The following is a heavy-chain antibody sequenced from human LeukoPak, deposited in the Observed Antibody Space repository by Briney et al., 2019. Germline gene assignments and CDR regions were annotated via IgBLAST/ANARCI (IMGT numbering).Heavy chain of an antibody. V-gene: IGHV1-46*01. CDR3: ARDAGDGYNLGYYFDY. J-gene: IGHJ4*02. D-gene: IGHD5-24*01. Sequence: EASVKVSCMASGYTFTSYYMHWVRQAPGQGLEWMGIIKPSGGSTSYAQKFQGRVTMTRDMSTSTVYMELSSLRSEDTAVYYCARDAGDGYNLGYYFDYWGQGTPVTVSS. CDR2: IKPSGGST. CDR1: GYTFTSYY.